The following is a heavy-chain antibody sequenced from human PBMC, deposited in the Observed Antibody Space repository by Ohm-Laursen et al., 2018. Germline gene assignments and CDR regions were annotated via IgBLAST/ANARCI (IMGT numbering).Heavy chain of an antibody. D-gene: IGHD6-13*01. J-gene: IGHJ4*02. Sequence: SVKVSCKASGYSFTNYGISWVRQAPGQGLEWMGWISDFSGQTNYAQKFQGRVTMTTDASTSTAYMGLRSLRSDDTAVYYCARAGSSWDYWGQGTLVTVSS. V-gene: IGHV1-18*01. CDR1: GYSFTNYG. CDR2: ISDFSGQT. CDR3: ARAGSSWDY.